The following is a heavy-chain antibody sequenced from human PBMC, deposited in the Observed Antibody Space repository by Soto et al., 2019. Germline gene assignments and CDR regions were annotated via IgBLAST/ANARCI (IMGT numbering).Heavy chain of an antibody. Sequence: QVQLQQWRAGLLKPSETLSLTCAVYGGSFSGYYWSWIRQPPGKGLEWIGEINHSGSTNYNPSLKSRVTIAVDTSKNQFSLKLSSVTAADTAVYYCASRHIDYWGQRTLVTVAS. CDR2: INHSGST. CDR1: GGSFSGYY. V-gene: IGHV4-34*01. J-gene: IGHJ4*02. CDR3: ASRHIDY.